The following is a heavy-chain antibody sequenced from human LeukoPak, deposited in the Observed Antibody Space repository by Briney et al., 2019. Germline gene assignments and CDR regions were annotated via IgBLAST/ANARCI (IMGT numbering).Heavy chain of an antibody. J-gene: IGHJ4*02. CDR3: AREHDYGDYGTFDY. Sequence: GGSLRLSCAASGFTFSNAWMSWVRQAPGKGLEWVAVISYDGSNKYYADSVKGRFTISRDNSKSTLYLQMNSLRAEDTAVYYCAREHDYGDYGTFDYWGQGTLVTVSS. V-gene: IGHV3-30*03. D-gene: IGHD4-17*01. CDR2: ISYDGSNK. CDR1: GFTFSNAW.